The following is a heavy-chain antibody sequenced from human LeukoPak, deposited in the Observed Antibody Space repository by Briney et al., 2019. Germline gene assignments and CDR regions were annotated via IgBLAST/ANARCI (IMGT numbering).Heavy chain of an antibody. CDR2: ISSSSSYI. Sequence: VGSLRLSCAASGFTFSSYSMNWVRQAPGKGLEWVSSISSSSSYIYYADSVKGRFTISRDNAKNSLYLQMNSLRAEDTAVYYCARVELVAGTSDWGQGTLVTVSS. J-gene: IGHJ4*02. D-gene: IGHD6-19*01. V-gene: IGHV3-21*01. CDR1: GFTFSSYS. CDR3: ARVELVAGTSD.